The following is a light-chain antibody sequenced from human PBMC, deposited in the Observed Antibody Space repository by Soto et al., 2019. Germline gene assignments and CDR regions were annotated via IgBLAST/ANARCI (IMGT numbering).Light chain of an antibody. CDR3: LQYNSDPRT. CDR1: QGIGNS. Sequence: DIQMTQSPSSLSASVGDRVTITCRASQGIGNSLSWYQQKPGAAPKRLIFGASTLQSGVPSTFSGSASGTEFTLTISSLQPEDFATYYCLQYNSDPRTFGQGTKVDSK. CDR2: GAS. V-gene: IGKV1-17*01. J-gene: IGKJ1*01.